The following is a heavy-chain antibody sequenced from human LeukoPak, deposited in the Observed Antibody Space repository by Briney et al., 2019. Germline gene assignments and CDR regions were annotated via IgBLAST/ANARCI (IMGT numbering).Heavy chain of an antibody. V-gene: IGHV3-30*03. CDR3: ARDQGDASGWFFDY. CDR2: IALDGSRK. CDR1: GFTFSHHH. D-gene: IGHD6-19*01. J-gene: IGHJ4*02. Sequence: GGSLRLSCAASGFTFSHHHIHWVRQAPGKGLEWATVIALDGSRKIYADSVKGRFTISRDNSKNTVSLQMNSLGVEDTAVYYCARDQGDASGWFFDYWGQGARVIVSS.